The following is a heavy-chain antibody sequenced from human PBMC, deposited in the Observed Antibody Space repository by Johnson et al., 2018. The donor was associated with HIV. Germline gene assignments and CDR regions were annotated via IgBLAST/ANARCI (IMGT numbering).Heavy chain of an antibody. CDR3: ARSGYCTTSSCTDDAFDI. V-gene: IGHV3-66*01. J-gene: IGHJ3*02. Sequence: VQLVESGGGVVQPGRSLRLSCAASGYSFDSHAMNWVRQGPGKGLEWVSVIYSGGSTYYADSVKGRFTVSRDNSKNTLYLQMNSLRAEDTAVYYCARSGYCTTSSCTDDAFDIWGQGTMVTVSS. D-gene: IGHD2-2*01. CDR2: IYSGGST. CDR1: GYSFDSHA.